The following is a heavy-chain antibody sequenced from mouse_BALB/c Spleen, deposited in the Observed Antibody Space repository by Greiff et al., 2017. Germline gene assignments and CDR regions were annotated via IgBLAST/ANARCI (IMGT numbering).Heavy chain of an antibody. V-gene: IGHV1-63*02. J-gene: IGHJ4*01. CDR3: ARSDYEMAMDY. D-gene: IGHD2-4*01. Sequence: VQLQQSGAELVRPGTSVKISCKASGYTFTNYWLGWVKQRPGHGLEWIGDIYPGGGYTNYNEKFKGKATLTADTSSSTAYMQLSSLTSEDSAVYFCARSDYEMAMDYWGQGTSVTVSS. CDR1: GYTFTNYW. CDR2: IYPGGGYT.